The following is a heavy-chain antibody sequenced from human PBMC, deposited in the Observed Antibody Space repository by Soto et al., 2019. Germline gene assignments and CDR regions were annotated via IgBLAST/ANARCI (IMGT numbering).Heavy chain of an antibody. D-gene: IGHD3-22*01. CDR1: GGSISSYY. CDR3: ARMNYYDTSGYPFDY. Sequence: SETLSLTCTVSGGSISSYYWSWIRQPPGKGLEWIGYIYYSGSTNYNPSLKSRVTISVDTSKNQFSLKLNSVTAADTAVYYCARMNYYDTSGYPFDYWGQGMMVTAPQ. V-gene: IGHV4-59*01. J-gene: IGHJ4*02. CDR2: IYYSGST.